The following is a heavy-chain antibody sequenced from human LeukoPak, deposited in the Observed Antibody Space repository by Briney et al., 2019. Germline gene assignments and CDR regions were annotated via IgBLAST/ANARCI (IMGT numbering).Heavy chain of an antibody. J-gene: IGHJ4*02. CDR1: GYSISSGYY. CDR2: ISSSSSTI. CDR3: ARDDSSGWYYFDY. Sequence: LSLTCTVSGYSISSGYYWGWIRPPPRKGLEWVSYISSSSSTIYYADSVKGRFTISRDNAKNSLYLQMNSLRAEDTAVYYCARDDSSGWYYFDYWGQGTLVTVSS. D-gene: IGHD6-19*01. V-gene: IGHV3-11*04.